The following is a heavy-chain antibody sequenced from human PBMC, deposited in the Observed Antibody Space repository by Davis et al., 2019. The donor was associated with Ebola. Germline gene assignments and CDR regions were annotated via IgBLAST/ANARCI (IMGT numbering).Heavy chain of an antibody. V-gene: IGHV3-30-3*01. CDR2: ISYDGSNK. J-gene: IGHJ6*04. D-gene: IGHD2-15*01. Sequence: GESLKISCAASGFTFSSYAMHWVRQAPGKGLEWVAVISYDGSNKYYADSVKGRFTISRDNSKNTLYLQMNSLRAEDTAVYYCARGERATKDCSGGSCYVYYYYYGMDVWGKGTTVTVSS. CDR3: ARGERATKDCSGGSCYVYYYYYGMDV. CDR1: GFTFSSYA.